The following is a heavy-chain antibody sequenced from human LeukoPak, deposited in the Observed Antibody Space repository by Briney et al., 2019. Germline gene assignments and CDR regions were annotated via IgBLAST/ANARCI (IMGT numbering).Heavy chain of an antibody. CDR2: ISYDGSNK. J-gene: IGHJ4*02. V-gene: IGHV3-30-3*01. CDR1: GFTFSSYA. D-gene: IGHD1-26*01. CDR3: ARRWELWYFDY. Sequence: GGSLRLSCAASGFTFSSYAMHWVRQAPGKGLEWVAVISYDGSNKYYADSVKGRFTISRDNSKNTLYLRMNSLRAEDTAVYYCARRWELWYFDYWGQGTLVTVSS.